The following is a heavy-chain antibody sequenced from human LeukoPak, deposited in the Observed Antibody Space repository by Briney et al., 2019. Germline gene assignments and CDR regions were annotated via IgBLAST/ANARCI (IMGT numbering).Heavy chain of an antibody. V-gene: IGHV5-51*01. CDR2: IYPGDSDT. CDR1: GYSFTSYW. D-gene: IGHD6-19*01. CDR3: ARRSTVAGRRGAFDI. Sequence: GESLQISCKGSGYSFTSYWIGWVRQMPGKGLEWMWIIYPGDSDTSYSPSFQGQVTISADKSISTAYLQWSSLKASDTAMYYCARRSTVAGRRGAFDIWGQGTMVTVSS. J-gene: IGHJ3*02.